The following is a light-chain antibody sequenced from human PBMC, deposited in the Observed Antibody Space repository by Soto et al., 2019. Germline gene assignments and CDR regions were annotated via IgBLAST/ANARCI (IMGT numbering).Light chain of an antibody. V-gene: IGKV2-30*01. CDR1: RSLAYIDGNTY. J-gene: IGKJ2*01. CDR3: MQGTHWPPYT. CDR2: NVS. Sequence: DVLMTQSPLSLPVTLGQPASISCWSSRSLAYIDGNTYLNWFQQRPGQSPRRLIYNVSNRDSGXAXRXTGSGSGTAFRLKISRVEAEDVAVYYCMQGTHWPPYTFGQGTKLEIK.